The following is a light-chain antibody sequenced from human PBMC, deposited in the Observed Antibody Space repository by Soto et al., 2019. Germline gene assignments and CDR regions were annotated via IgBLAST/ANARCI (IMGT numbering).Light chain of an antibody. V-gene: IGKV3-20*01. Sequence: EIVLTQSPGTLSLSPGERATLSCRASQSVSSNFLAWYQQKPGQPPRLLMYGASSRATSIPDRFSGSGSGTDFTHTISTLEPEDFAVYYCQHYGPPRYTFGQGTKLEIK. CDR2: GAS. CDR3: QHYGPPRYT. J-gene: IGKJ2*01. CDR1: QSVSSNF.